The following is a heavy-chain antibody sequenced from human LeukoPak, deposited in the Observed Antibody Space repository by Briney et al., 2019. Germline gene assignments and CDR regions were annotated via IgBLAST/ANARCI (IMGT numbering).Heavy chain of an antibody. CDR3: ARQGRSSWFRYATIYNWFDP. J-gene: IGHJ5*02. D-gene: IGHD6-6*01. Sequence: GESLKISCKGSGYSFTSYWIGWVRQMPGKGLEWMGIIYPGDSDTRYSPSFQGQVTISADKSISTAYLRWSSLKASDTAMYYCARQGRSSWFRYATIYNWFDPWGQGTLVTVSS. V-gene: IGHV5-51*01. CDR2: IYPGDSDT. CDR1: GYSFTSYW.